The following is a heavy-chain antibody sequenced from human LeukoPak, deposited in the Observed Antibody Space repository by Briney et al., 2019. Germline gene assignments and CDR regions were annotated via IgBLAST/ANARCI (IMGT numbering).Heavy chain of an antibody. CDR2: INWNGGST. CDR1: GFTFDDYG. CDR3: ARGYGGDAYYYYYMDV. J-gene: IGHJ6*03. V-gene: IGHV3-20*04. Sequence: GGSLRLSCAASGFTFDDYGMSWVRQAPGKGLEWVSGINWNGGSTGYADSVKGRFTIHRDNAKNSLYLQMNSLRAEDTALYYCARGYGGDAYYYYYMDVWGKGTTVTVSS. D-gene: IGHD4-23*01.